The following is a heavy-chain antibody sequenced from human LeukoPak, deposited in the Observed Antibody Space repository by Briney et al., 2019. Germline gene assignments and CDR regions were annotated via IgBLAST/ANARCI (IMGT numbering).Heavy chain of an antibody. CDR3: ARILSSAWGELGY. D-gene: IGHD6-19*01. V-gene: IGHV3-30*02. CDR2: IRSDGSNK. J-gene: IGHJ4*02. CDR1: GFSFNNAW. Sequence: GGSLRLSCAVSGFSFNNAWMTWVRQAPGKGLKWVAFIRSDGSNKYYADSVKGRFTISRDNSKNTPYLQMNSLRAEDTAVYYCARILSSAWGELGYWGQGTLVTVSS.